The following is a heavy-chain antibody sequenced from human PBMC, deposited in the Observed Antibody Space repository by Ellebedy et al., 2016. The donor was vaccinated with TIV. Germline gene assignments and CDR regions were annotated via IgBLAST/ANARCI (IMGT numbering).Heavy chain of an antibody. J-gene: IGHJ1*01. D-gene: IGHD2-21*02. CDR2: IIPIFGTA. CDR1: GGTFNSYA. V-gene: IGHV1-69*13. Sequence: AASVKVSCKASGGTFNSYAISWVRQAPGQGLEWMGGIIPIFGTANYAQKFQGRVTITADESTSTAYMELSSLRSEDTAVYYCARVGENAYCGGDCYSPFQHWGQGTLVTVSS. CDR3: ARVGENAYCGGDCYSPFQH.